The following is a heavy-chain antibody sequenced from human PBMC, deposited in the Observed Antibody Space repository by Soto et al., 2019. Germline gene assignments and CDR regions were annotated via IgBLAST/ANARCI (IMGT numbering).Heavy chain of an antibody. J-gene: IGHJ6*02. Sequence: GGARGLSWAASGFTFSTYAMTWARPAPGKGLEWVSAISGSGGSTYYADSVKGRFTISRDNSKNTLDLQMNSLRAEDTAVYYCAKDRVVVYVWGQGTTVTVSS. CDR1: GFTFSTYA. CDR3: AKDRVVVYV. CDR2: ISGSGGST. V-gene: IGHV3-23*01. D-gene: IGHD2-15*01.